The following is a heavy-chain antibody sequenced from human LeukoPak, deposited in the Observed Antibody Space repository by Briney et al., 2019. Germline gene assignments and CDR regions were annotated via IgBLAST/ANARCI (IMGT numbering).Heavy chain of an antibody. CDR2: ISSSSSYI. J-gene: IGHJ6*02. D-gene: IGHD2-2*01. CDR1: GLIFSNTW. CDR3: AREYCSSTSCYFWDYYYYGMDV. Sequence: GGSLRLSCAASGLIFSNTWMSWVRQAPGKGLEWVSSISSSSSYIYYADSVKGRFTISRDNAKNPLYLQMNSLRAEDTAVYYCAREYCSSTSCYFWDYYYYGMDVWGQGTTVTVSS. V-gene: IGHV3-21*01.